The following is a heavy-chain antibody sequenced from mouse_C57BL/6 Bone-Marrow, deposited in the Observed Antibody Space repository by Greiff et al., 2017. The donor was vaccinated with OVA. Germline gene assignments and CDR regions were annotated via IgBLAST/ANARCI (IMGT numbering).Heavy chain of an antibody. CDR3: TRGDGSSPYYFDY. CDR2: IYPGNSDT. V-gene: IGHV1-5*01. D-gene: IGHD1-1*01. CDR1: GYTFTSYW. Sequence: VQLKQSGTVLARPGASVKMSCKTSGYTFTSYWMHWVKQGPGQGLEWIGAIYPGNSDTSYNQKFKGKAKLTAVTSASTAYMELSSLTNEDSAVYYCTRGDGSSPYYFDYWGQGTTLTVSS. J-gene: IGHJ2*01.